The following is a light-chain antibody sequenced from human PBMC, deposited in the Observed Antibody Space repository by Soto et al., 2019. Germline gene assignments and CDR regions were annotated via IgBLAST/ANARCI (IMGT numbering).Light chain of an antibody. J-gene: IGLJ3*02. Sequence: QSALTQPASVSGSPGQSITISCTGTSSDVGAYDYVSWYQQHPDKAPKLMIYEVSDRPSGVSNRFSGSYSGNTASLTISGLQAEDEADYFCSSYTSNRTLVFGGGTKLTVL. CDR3: SSYTSNRTLV. CDR1: SSDVGAYDY. CDR2: EVS. V-gene: IGLV2-14*01.